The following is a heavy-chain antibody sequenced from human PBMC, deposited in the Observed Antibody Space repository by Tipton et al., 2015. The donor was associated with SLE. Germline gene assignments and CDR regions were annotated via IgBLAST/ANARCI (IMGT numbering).Heavy chain of an antibody. D-gene: IGHD6-6*01. V-gene: IGHV4-59*01. CDR2: IYYSGST. J-gene: IGHJ2*01. CDR3: AREEAARPGWYFDL. Sequence: TLSLTCTVSGGSTSSYYWSWIRQPPGKGLEWIGDIYYSGSTNYKPSLKSRVTISVDTSKNQFSLKLSSVTAADTAVYYCAREEAARPGWYFDLWGRGTLVTVSS. CDR1: GGSTSSYY.